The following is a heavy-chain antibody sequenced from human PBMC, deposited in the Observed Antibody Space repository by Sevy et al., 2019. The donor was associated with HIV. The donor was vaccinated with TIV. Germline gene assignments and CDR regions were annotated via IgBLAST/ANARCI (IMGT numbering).Heavy chain of an antibody. V-gene: IGHV3-30-3*01. CDR1: GFTFSSYA. J-gene: IGHJ4*02. CDR2: ISYDGSNK. CDR3: ARGGDLYPYYFDY. D-gene: IGHD3-16*01. Sequence: GGSLRLSCAASGFTFSSYAMHWVRQAPGKGLEWLAVISYDGSNKYYADSVKGRFTISRDNSKNTLYLQMNSLRAEDTAVYYCARGGDLYPYYFDYWGQGTLVTVSS.